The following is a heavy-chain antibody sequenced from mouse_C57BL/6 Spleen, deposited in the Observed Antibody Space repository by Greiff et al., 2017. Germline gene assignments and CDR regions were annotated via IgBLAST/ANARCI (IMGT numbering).Heavy chain of an antibody. J-gene: IGHJ4*01. V-gene: IGHV3-6*01. CDR1: GYSITSGYY. CDR3: AREENYDYEGDYYAMDY. Sequence: VQLKESGPGLVKPSQSLSLTCSVTGYSITSGYYWNWIRQFPGNKLEWMGYISYDGSNNYNPSLKNRISITRDTSKNQFFLKLNSVTTEDTATYYCAREENYDYEGDYYAMDYWGQGTSVTVSS. CDR2: ISYDGSN. D-gene: IGHD2-4*01.